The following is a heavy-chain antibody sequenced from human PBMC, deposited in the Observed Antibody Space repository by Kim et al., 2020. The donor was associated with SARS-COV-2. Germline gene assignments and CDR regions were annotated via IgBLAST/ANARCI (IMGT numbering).Heavy chain of an antibody. D-gene: IGHD3-10*01. CDR2: IRSKAYGGTT. CDR1: GFTFGYYA. V-gene: IGHV3-49*04. CDR3: TRDQGRYGSGSYYNGGIGY. J-gene: IGHJ4*02. Sequence: GGSLRLSCTASGFTFGYYAMSWVRQAPGKGLEWVGFIRSKAYGGTTEYAASVKGRFTISRDDSKSIAYLQMNSLKTEDTAVYYCTRDQGRYGSGSYYNGGIGYWGQGTLVTVSS.